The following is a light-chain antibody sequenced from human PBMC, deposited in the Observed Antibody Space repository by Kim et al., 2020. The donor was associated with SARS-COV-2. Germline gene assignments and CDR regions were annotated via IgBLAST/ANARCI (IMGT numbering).Light chain of an antibody. CDR3: QAWDSSTGV. CDR1: KLGDKY. Sequence: SVSPGQTASLTCSGDKLGDKYACCYQQKPGQSPVLVIYQDSKRPSGIPERFSGSNSGNTATLTISGTQAMDEADYYCQAWDSSTGVFGGGTQLTVL. CDR2: QDS. V-gene: IGLV3-1*01. J-gene: IGLJ2*01.